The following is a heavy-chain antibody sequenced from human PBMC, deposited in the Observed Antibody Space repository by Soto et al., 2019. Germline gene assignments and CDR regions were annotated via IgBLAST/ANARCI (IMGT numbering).Heavy chain of an antibody. D-gene: IGHD2-2*01. CDR2: INPLSGIP. CDR1: GGTFVRHV. CDR3: ATPACAATWCSPSHNLDH. Sequence: QVQLVQSGAEVKKPESSVKVSCKTSGGTFVRHVISWVGQAPGQGPEWMGKINPLSGIPNYAQKFQDRVTFTADTDSSTAYMELSSLRSDDTAVYYCATPACAATWCSPSHNLDHWGQGTLVTVSS. V-gene: IGHV1-69*09. J-gene: IGHJ4*02.